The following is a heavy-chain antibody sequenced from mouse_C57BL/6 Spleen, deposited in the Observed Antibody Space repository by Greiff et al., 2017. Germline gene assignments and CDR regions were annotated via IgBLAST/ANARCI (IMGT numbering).Heavy chain of an antibody. CDR2: ISYDGSN. CDR1: GYSITSGYY. CDR3: AREGSYYGSSSYAMDY. Sequence: EVQLQESGPGLVKPSQSLSLTCSVTGYSITSGYYWNWIRQFPGNKLEWMGYISYDGSNNYNPSLKNRISITRDTSKNQFFLKLNAVTTEDTATYYCAREGSYYGSSSYAMDYWGQGTSVTVSS. J-gene: IGHJ4*01. D-gene: IGHD1-1*01. V-gene: IGHV3-6*01.